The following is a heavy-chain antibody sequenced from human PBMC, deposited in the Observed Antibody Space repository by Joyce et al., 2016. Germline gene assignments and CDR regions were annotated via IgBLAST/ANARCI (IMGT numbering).Heavy chain of an antibody. V-gene: IGHV3-30*18. Sequence: QVQLVESGGGVVQPGRSLRLSCAASGFTFSNFAIHWVRQAPGKGLEWVALVSYDGSEKYYAHSVRDRFIISRDNSKNTLYLQMNSLRAEDTAVYYCAKDFAIFGEQGLFDYWGQGTLVTVSS. CDR1: GFTFSNFA. J-gene: IGHJ4*02. CDR3: AKDFAIFGEQGLFDY. D-gene: IGHD3-3*01. CDR2: VSYDGSEK.